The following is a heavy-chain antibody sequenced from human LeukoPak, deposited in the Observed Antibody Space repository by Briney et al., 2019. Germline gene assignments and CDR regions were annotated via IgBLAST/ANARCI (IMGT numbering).Heavy chain of an antibody. CDR2: IKQDGSEK. V-gene: IGHV3-7*03. CDR1: GFSISAYS. J-gene: IGHJ4*02. Sequence: GGSLRLSCAASGFSISAYSMSWVRQAPGKGLEWVANIKQDGSEKYYVDSVKGRLTISRDNAYNSLYLQMSTLRAEDTAVYYCTTSRTFDYWGQGTLVTVSS. CDR3: TTSRTFDY. D-gene: IGHD4-11*01.